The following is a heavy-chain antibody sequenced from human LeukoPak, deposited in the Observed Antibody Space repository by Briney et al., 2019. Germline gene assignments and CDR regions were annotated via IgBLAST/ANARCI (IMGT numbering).Heavy chain of an antibody. CDR2: IIPIFGTA. CDR3: AMGGRGSSGSYYHYSYYYYMAV. V-gene: IGHV1-69*06. CDR1: GGTFSSYA. Sequence: SVKVSCKASGGTFSSYAISWVRQAPGQGLEWMGGIIPIFGTANYAQKFQGRVTITADKSTSTAYTELSSLRSEDTAVYYCAMGGRGSSGSYYHYSYYYYMAVWGKGTTVTASS. J-gene: IGHJ6*03. D-gene: IGHD1-26*01.